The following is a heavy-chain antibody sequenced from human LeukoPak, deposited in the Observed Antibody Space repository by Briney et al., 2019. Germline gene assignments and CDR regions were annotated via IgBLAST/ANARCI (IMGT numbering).Heavy chain of an antibody. D-gene: IGHD2-15*01. V-gene: IGHV3-30*04. CDR3: ARDTSVGRFHDPLDI. CDR2: ISFDGTNK. J-gene: IGHJ3*02. CDR1: GFTFSSYA. Sequence: GGSLRLSCAASGFTFSSYAMHWVRQAPGKGLEWVTVISFDGTNKYYADSVKGRFTISRDNSKNTLYLQMNSLRAEDTAVYYCARDTSVGRFHDPLDIWGQGTMVTVSS.